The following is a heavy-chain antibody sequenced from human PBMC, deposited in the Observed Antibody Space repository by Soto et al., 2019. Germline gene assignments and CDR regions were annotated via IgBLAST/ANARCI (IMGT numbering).Heavy chain of an antibody. CDR1: VGSISSYY. J-gene: IGHJ4*02. V-gene: IGHV4-59*01. D-gene: IGHD5-12*01. CDR3: ARARDGYRPYYFDY. CDR2: MYYIGST. Sequence: PSETLSLTCTVSVGSISSYYWSWIRQPPGKGLVWIGYMYYIGSTNYNPSLKRRVTISADTSKNQFSLKLTSVLAADTAVYYCARARDGYRPYYFDYWGQGTLVTVSS.